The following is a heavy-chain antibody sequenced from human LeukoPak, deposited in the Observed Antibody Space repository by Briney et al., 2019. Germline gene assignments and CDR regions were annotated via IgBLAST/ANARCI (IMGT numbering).Heavy chain of an antibody. CDR2: IYYSGST. CDR1: GGSISSYY. J-gene: IGHJ4*02. CDR3: ARFGGSGSYYTLRGGFDY. Sequence: SETLSLTCTVSGGSISSYYWNWIRQPPGKGLEWIGSIYYSGSTNYNPSLKSRVTISVDTSKNQFSLKLSSVTAADTAVYYCARFGGSGSYYTLRGGFDYWGQGTLVTVSS. V-gene: IGHV4-59*01. D-gene: IGHD3-10*01.